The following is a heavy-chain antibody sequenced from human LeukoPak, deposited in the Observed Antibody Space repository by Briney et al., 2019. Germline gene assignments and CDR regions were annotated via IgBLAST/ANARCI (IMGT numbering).Heavy chain of an antibody. V-gene: IGHV3-23*01. CDR3: AKDLGGYCSGGSCYDFDY. D-gene: IGHD2-15*01. Sequence: GGSLRLSCAASGFTFSSYGMSWVRQAPGKGLEWGSAISGSGGSTYYADSVKGRFTISRDNSKNTLYLQMNSLRAEDTAVYYCAKDLGGYCSGGSCYDFDYWGQGTLVIVSS. CDR2: ISGSGGST. CDR1: GFTFSSYG. J-gene: IGHJ4*02.